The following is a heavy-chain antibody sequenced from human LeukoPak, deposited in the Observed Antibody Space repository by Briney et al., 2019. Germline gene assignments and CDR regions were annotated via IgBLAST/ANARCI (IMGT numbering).Heavy chain of an antibody. V-gene: IGHV4-59*01. CDR1: GGSISIYY. Sequence: SETLSLTCTVSGGSISIYYWSCIRQPPGKVLEWIGYIFYTGSTNYNPSLKSRVTISVLTSKNRFSLKLSSVTAADTAVYYCARNRPTYYDYVWGSYRNYFDYWGQGTLVTVSS. CDR2: IFYTGST. CDR3: ARNRPTYYDYVWGSYRNYFDY. J-gene: IGHJ4*02. D-gene: IGHD3-16*02.